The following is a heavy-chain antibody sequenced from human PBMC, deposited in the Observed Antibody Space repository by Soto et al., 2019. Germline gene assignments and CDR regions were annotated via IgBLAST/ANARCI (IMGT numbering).Heavy chain of an antibody. Sequence: EVQLVESGGGLVKPGGSLRLSCEASGFTFSSYSMNWVRQAPGKGLEWVSSISSSSSYIYYADSVKGRFTISRDNAKNSLYLQMNSLRAEDTAVYYCASMWSYYDSSGYHNWFDPWGQGTLVTVSS. J-gene: IGHJ5*02. D-gene: IGHD3-22*01. CDR3: ASMWSYYDSSGYHNWFDP. V-gene: IGHV3-21*01. CDR2: ISSSSSYI. CDR1: GFTFSSYS.